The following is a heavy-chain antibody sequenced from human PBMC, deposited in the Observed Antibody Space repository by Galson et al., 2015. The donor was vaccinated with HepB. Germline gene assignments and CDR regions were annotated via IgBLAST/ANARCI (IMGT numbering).Heavy chain of an antibody. CDR1: GYTFTSYG. D-gene: IGHD2-2*01. CDR2: ISAYNGNT. V-gene: IGHV1-18*04. Sequence: SVKVSCKASGYTFTSYGISWVRQAPGQGLEWMGWISAYNGNTNYAQKLQGRVTMTTDTSTSTAYMELRSLRSDDTAVYYCARNVGDIVVVPAATDYYYGMDVWGQGTTVTVSS. CDR3: ARNVGDIVVVPAATDYYYGMDV. J-gene: IGHJ6*02.